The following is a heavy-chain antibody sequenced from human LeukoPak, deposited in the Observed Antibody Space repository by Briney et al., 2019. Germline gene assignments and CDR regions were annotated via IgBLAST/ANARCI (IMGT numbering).Heavy chain of an antibody. D-gene: IGHD6-19*01. Sequence: PGGSLRLSCAASGIVFSNTAMNWARQSPGRGLEWVSAISGGGERTFYADSVMGRFTISRDNSKNMVYLQMNSLRADDTAIYYCGKDGGQYSSGPEFDPRGQGALVTVSS. J-gene: IGHJ5*02. CDR1: GIVFSNTA. CDR3: GKDGGQYSSGPEFDP. V-gene: IGHV3-23*01. CDR2: ISGGGERT.